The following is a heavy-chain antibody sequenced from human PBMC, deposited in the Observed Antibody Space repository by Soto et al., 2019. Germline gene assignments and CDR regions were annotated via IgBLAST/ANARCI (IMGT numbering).Heavy chain of an antibody. Sequence: ASVKVSCKASGYTFTSYGISWVRQAPGQGLEWMGWISAYNGNTNYAQKLQGRVTMTTDTSTSTAYMELRSLRSDDTAVYYFAIANTMIVAPGQFHFDYWGQGTLVTVSS. D-gene: IGHD3-22*01. CDR2: ISAYNGNT. J-gene: IGHJ4*02. CDR1: GYTFTSYG. CDR3: AIANTMIVAPGQFHFDY. V-gene: IGHV1-18*01.